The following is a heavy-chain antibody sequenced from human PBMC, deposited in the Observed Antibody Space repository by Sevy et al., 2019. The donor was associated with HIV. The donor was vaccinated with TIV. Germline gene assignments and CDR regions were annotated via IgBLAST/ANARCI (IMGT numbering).Heavy chain of an antibody. V-gene: IGHV1-24*01. D-gene: IGHD3-10*01. CDR2: FDPEDGET. CDR3: ATPSPNYYGSGSYYSH. CDR1: GYTLTELS. J-gene: IGHJ4*02. Sequence: ASVKVSCKVSGYTLTELSMPWVRQAPGKGLEWMGGFDPEDGETIYAQKFQGRVTMTEDTSTDTAYMELSSLRSEDTAVYYCATPSPNYYGSGSYYSHWGQGTLVTVSS.